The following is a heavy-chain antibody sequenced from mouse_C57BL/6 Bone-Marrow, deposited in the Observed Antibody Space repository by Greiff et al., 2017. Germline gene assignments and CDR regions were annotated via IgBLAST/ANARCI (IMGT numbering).Heavy chain of an antibody. CDR2: IDPSDSFT. V-gene: IGHV1-50*01. CDR1: GYTLTSYW. D-gene: IGHD3-1*01. Sequence: VQLQQPGAELVKPGASVKLSCKASGYTLTSYWRQGVKRRPGQGLEWIGEIDPSDSFTNYIQKLKGKATLTVDTSSSTAYMQLSSLTSEDSAVYYCAREGGLSGDFDYWGQGTTLTVSS. J-gene: IGHJ2*01. CDR3: AREGGLSGDFDY.